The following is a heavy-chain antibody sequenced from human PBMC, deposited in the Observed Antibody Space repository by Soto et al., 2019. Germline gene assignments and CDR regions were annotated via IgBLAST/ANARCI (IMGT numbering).Heavy chain of an antibody. CDR1: GYTFTSYY. CDR2: INPRGGST. Sequence: QVQLVQSGAEVKKPGASVKVSCKASGYTFTSYYMHWVRQAPGQGLEWMGIINPRGGSTSYAQKFQGRVTMTRDTSTSTVYMELSSLRSEDTAVYYCARVAAAGTGSRYFDYWGQGTLVTVSS. V-gene: IGHV1-46*01. D-gene: IGHD6-13*01. CDR3: ARVAAAGTGSRYFDY. J-gene: IGHJ4*02.